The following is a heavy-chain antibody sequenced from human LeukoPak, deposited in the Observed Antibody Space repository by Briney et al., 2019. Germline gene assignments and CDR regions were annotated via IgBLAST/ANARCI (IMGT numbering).Heavy chain of an antibody. D-gene: IGHD6-19*01. CDR3: APTRYSSGWPFDY. J-gene: IGHJ4*02. Sequence: PGGSLRLSCAASGFTFSSYWMHWVRQAPGKGLVWVSRINNDGSSTTYADPVKGRFTISRDNAKNTLYLQMNSLRAEDTAVYYCAPTRYSSGWPFDYWGQGTLVTVSS. CDR2: INNDGSST. CDR1: GFTFSSYW. V-gene: IGHV3-74*01.